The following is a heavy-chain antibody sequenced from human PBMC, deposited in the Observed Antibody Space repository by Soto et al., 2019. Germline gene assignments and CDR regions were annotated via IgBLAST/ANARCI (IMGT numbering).Heavy chain of an antibody. CDR2: ISWNRGTI. J-gene: IGHJ4*02. Sequence: EVQLVESGGGLVQPGRSLRLSCAASGFTFDDYAMHWVRQAPGKGLEWVSGISWNRGTIGYADSVKGRFTISRDNAKNPLYLQMNSLRAEDTALYDCANSGSYPTYFDYWGQGTLVTVSS. CDR3: ANSGSYPTYFDY. CDR1: GFTFDDYA. D-gene: IGHD1-26*01. V-gene: IGHV3-9*01.